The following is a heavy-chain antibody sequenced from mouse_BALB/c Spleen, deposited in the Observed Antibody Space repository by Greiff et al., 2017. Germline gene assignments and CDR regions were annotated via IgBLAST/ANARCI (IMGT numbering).Heavy chain of an antibody. CDR1: GFTFSSYT. Sequence: EVQVVESGGGLVKPGGSLKLSCAASGFTFSSYTMSWVRQTPEKRLEWVATISSGGSYTYYPDSVKGRFTISRDNAKNTLYLQMSSLKSEDTAMYYCTRDYGGAMDYWGQGTSVTVSS. CDR3: TRDYGGAMDY. CDR2: ISSGGSYT. D-gene: IGHD1-1*02. J-gene: IGHJ4*01. V-gene: IGHV5-6-4*01.